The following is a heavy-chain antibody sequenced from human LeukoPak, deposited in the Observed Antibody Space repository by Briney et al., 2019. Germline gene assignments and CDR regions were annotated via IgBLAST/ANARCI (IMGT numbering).Heavy chain of an antibody. Sequence: PSETLSLTCTVSGGSISSSSYYWGWIRQPPGKGLEWIGSIYYSGSTYYNPSLKSRVTISVDTSKNQFSLKLSSVTAADTAVYSCARDPTVRIGTDVWGQGTTVTVSS. CDR1: GGSISSSSYY. CDR3: ARDPTVRIGTDV. CDR2: IYYSGST. V-gene: IGHV4-39*07. D-gene: IGHD4-17*01. J-gene: IGHJ6*02.